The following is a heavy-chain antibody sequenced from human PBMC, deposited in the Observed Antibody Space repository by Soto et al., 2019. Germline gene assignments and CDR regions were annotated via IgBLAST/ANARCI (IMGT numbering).Heavy chain of an antibody. CDR1: GFTFSSYS. V-gene: IGHV3-48*01. D-gene: IGHD3-9*01. J-gene: IGHJ4*02. CDR3: ARGVSDWFGGWHNDY. Sequence: GGSLRLSCAASGFTFSSYSMNWVRQAPGKGLEWVSYISSSGSTKYYADSVKGRFTISRDNAKNSLYLQMNSLRAADTAVYYCARGVSDWFGGWHNDYWGQGTLVTVSS. CDR2: ISSSGSTK.